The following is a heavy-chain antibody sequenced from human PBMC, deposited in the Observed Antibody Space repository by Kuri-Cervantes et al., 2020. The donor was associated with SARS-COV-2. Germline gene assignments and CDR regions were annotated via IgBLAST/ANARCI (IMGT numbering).Heavy chain of an antibody. V-gene: IGHV3-33*08. D-gene: IGHD1-1*01. CDR3: ARDGPDNTNPDY. J-gene: IGHJ4*02. Sequence: GESLKISCAASGFTFSTYDMYWVRQAPGKGLEWVAFIWNDGSNKYYADSVKGRFTISRDNSKNTLYLQMDSLRGDDTAVYYCARDGPDNTNPDYWGQGTLVTVSS. CDR2: IWNDGSNK. CDR1: GFTFSTYD.